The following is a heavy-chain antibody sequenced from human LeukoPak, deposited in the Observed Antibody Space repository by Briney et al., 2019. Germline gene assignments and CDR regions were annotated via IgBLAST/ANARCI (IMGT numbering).Heavy chain of an antibody. Sequence: GGSLRLSCAASGFTLSNYWMSCVRPAPEKGLEWVANIKQDGSEKYYVDSVEGRFTISRDNAKNSLYLQMDSLRAEDTAVYYCARGGYYRFDYWGQGTLVTVSS. CDR3: ARGGYYRFDY. CDR2: IKQDGSEK. CDR1: GFTLSNYW. D-gene: IGHD1-26*01. J-gene: IGHJ4*02. V-gene: IGHV3-7*04.